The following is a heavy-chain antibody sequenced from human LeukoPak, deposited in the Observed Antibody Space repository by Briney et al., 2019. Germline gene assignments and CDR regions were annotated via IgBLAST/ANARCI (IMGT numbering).Heavy chain of an antibody. CDR3: ARWNYYDKSSLGVSL. J-gene: IGHJ4*02. Sequence: SQTLSLTCTVSGGSISSGGYYWSWIRQPPGKGLEWIGYIYHSGSTYYNPSLKSRVTISVDTSKNQFSLKLSSVTAADTAVYYCARWNYYDKSSLGVSLWGQGTLVTVSS. CDR2: IYHSGST. D-gene: IGHD3-22*01. V-gene: IGHV4-30-2*05. CDR1: GGSISSGGYY.